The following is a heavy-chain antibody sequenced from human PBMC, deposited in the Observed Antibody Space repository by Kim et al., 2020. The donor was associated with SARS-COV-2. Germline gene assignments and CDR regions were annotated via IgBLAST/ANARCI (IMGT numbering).Heavy chain of an antibody. Sequence: SETLSLTCAVYGGSFSGYYWSWIRQPPGKGLEWIGEINHSGSTNYNPSLKSRVTISVDTSKNQFSLKLSSVTAADTAVYYCARGPSNYYPRYYYYYGMDVWGQGTTVTVSS. J-gene: IGHJ6*02. D-gene: IGHD3-10*01. CDR2: INHSGST. CDR3: ARGPSNYYPRYYYYYGMDV. CDR1: GGSFSGYY. V-gene: IGHV4-34*01.